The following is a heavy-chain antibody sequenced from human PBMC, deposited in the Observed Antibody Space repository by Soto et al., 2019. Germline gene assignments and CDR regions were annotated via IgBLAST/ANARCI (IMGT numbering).Heavy chain of an antibody. V-gene: IGHV4-39*01. CDR1: GGSITSSGYY. D-gene: IGHD3-9*01. CDR3: ARPVLTGPYNYYCSGLDV. CDR2: IYYSGST. Sequence: QLQLRESGPGLVKPSETLSLTCSVSGGSITSSGYYWGWIRQPPGKGLEWIGNIYYSGSTYYNPSIKSRVTMSVATSKNQFSLNLSSVTAADTAVYFCARPVLTGPYNYYCSGLDVWGQGTTVTVSS. J-gene: IGHJ6*02.